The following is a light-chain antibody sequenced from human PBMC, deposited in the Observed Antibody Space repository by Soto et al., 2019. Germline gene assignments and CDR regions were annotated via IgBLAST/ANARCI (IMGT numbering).Light chain of an antibody. CDR3: QPDNVWPT. J-gene: IGKJ5*01. V-gene: IGKV3-15*01. CDR1: QNVDSN. Sequence: ESVLMQTQSTLSLSPGERATLSCRASQNVDSNYIAWDQQKPGQAPRIIIFGAAGRATGIPALFSGSGSGTEFILTISSGESDDLTIYCWQPDNVWPTFGQGTRLEIK. CDR2: GAA.